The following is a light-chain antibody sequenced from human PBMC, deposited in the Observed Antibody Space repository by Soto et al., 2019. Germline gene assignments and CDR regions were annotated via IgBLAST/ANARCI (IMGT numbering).Light chain of an antibody. CDR3: QQYNSWTAIS. CDR1: HSINTR. Sequence: ELVLTQSPATLSVSPGERATLSCRASHSINTRLGWYQQRPGQAPRLLIYGASTRATGIPARFSGSGSGTEFTLPITTLQSEDFAVYYCQQYNSWTAISFGQGTRLEIK. CDR2: GAS. J-gene: IGKJ5*01. V-gene: IGKV3-15*01.